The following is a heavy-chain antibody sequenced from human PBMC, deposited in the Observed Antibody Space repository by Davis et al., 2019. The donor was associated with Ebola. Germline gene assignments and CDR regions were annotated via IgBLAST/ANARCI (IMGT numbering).Heavy chain of an antibody. CDR1: GFTFSSYG. D-gene: IGHD2-15*01. J-gene: IGHJ6*02. CDR2: IWYDGSNK. V-gene: IGHV3-33*01. CDR3: ARVRCSGTSCYSPYYYGMDV. Sequence: GESLKISCAASGFTFSSYGMHWVRQAPGKGLEWVAVIWYDGSNKYYADSVKGRFTISRDNAKSSLYLQMNSLGAEDTALYYCARVRCSGTSCYSPYYYGMDVWGQGTTVTVSS.